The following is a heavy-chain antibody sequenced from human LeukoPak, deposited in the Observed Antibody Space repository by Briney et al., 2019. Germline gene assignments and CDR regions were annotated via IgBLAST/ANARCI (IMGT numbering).Heavy chain of an antibody. CDR2: INHSGST. D-gene: IGHD3-16*02. CDR3: AGSSPNPLGELSPYYYYYMDV. CDR1: GGSLSGDY. Sequence: SETLSLTCAVYGGSLSGDYWSWIRQPPGKGLEWIGEINHSGSTNYNPSLKSRVTISVDTSKNQFSLKLSSVTAADTAVYYCAGSSPNPLGELSPYYYYYMDVWGKGTTVTVSS. J-gene: IGHJ6*03. V-gene: IGHV4-34*01.